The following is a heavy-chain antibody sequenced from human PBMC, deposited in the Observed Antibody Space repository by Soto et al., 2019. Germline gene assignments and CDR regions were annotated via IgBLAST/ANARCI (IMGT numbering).Heavy chain of an antibody. V-gene: IGHV3-21*01. CDR2: ISSSSSYI. CDR3: ARDSRVEMTTINDY. J-gene: IGHJ4*02. D-gene: IGHD4-4*01. Sequence: GGSLRLSCAASGFTFSSYSMNWVRQAPGKGLEWVSSISSSSSYIHYAHSVKGRFTISRDNAKNSLYLQMNSLRAEDTAVYYCARDSRVEMTTINDYWGQGTLVTVSS. CDR1: GFTFSSYS.